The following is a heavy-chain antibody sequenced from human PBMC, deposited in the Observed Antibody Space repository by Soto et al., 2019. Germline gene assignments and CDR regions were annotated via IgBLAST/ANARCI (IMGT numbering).Heavy chain of an antibody. CDR3: TTGDHITMVRGVIGYEIDY. Sequence: GSLRLSCAASGFTFSSAWMSWVRQAPGKGLEWVGRIKSKTDGGTTDYAAPVKGRFTISRDDSKNTLYLQMNSLKTEDTAVYYCTTGDHITMVRGVIGYEIDYWGQGTLVTVSS. D-gene: IGHD3-10*01. J-gene: IGHJ4*02. CDR1: GFTFSSAW. V-gene: IGHV3-15*01. CDR2: IKSKTDGGTT.